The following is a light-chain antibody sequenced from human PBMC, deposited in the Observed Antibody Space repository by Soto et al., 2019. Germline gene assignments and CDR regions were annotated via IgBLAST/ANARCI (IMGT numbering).Light chain of an antibody. Sequence: VFTQSPGTLSLSPGERATLSCRASQTVRNNYLAWYQQKPGQAPRLLIYDASSRATGIPARFSGSGSGTDFTLTISSLEPEDFAVYYCQQRSNWLTFGGGTKVDI. CDR1: QTVRNNY. CDR3: QQRSNWLT. V-gene: IGKV3D-20*02. J-gene: IGKJ4*01. CDR2: DAS.